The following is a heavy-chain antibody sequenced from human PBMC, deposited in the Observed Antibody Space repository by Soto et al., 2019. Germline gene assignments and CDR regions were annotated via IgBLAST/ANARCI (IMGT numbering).Heavy chain of an antibody. CDR2: VSDGGDST. CDR1: RFTFSDYA. D-gene: IGHD4-17*01. Sequence: PGGSLRLSCAASRFTFSDYAMTWVRQAPGKGLEWVSVVSDGGDSTYYAASVRGRFTISRDNSKDTLYLQMKSLRAEDTAVYYCAKVVIYGDHRAGAFDIWGRGTMVTLSS. V-gene: IGHV3-23*01. J-gene: IGHJ3*02. CDR3: AKVVIYGDHRAGAFDI.